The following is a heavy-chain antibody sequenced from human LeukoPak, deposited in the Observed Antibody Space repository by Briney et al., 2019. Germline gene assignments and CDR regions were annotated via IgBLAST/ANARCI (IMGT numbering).Heavy chain of an antibody. D-gene: IGHD3-10*01. V-gene: IGHV3-43D*04. CDR2: ISWDGGST. CDR3: AKTGSCYSVYYFVY. CDR1: GFPQDVLP. J-gene: IGHJ4*02. Sequence: GGFLRLSHAASGFPQDVLPEHWLRQAPGKGLEWVSLISWDGGSTYYADSVKGRFTISRDNSKNSLYLQMNSLRAEDTAFYYGAKTGSCYSVYYFVYWGQGTLVTVSS.